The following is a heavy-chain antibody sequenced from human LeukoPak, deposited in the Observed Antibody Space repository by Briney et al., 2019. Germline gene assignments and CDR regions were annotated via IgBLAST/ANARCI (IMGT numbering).Heavy chain of an antibody. V-gene: IGHV4-59*06. Sequence: SETLSLTCTVSGGSIRSYYWSWIRQPPGKGLEWIGYIYYSGSTYYNPSLKSRVTISVDTSKNQFSLKLSSVTAADTAVYYCARAGATTVGDYWGQGTLVTVSS. D-gene: IGHD1-26*01. CDR2: IYYSGST. CDR3: ARAGATTVGDY. CDR1: GGSIRSYY. J-gene: IGHJ4*02.